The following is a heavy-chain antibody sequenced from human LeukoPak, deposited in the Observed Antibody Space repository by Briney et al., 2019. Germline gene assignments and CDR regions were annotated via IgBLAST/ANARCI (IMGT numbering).Heavy chain of an antibody. CDR1: GYSISSGYY. D-gene: IGHD3-10*01. V-gene: IGHV4-38-2*02. CDR3: ARERTLVLLWFGETSNQFDY. CDR2: IYHSGST. Sequence: KTSETLSLTCTVSGYSISSGYYWGWIRPPPGKGLEWIGSIYHSGSTYYNPSLKSRVTISVDTSKNQFSLKLSSVTAADTAVYYCARERTLVLLWFGETSNQFDYWGQGTLVTVSS. J-gene: IGHJ4*02.